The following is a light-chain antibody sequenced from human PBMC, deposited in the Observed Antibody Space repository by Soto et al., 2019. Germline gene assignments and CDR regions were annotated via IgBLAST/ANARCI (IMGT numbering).Light chain of an antibody. CDR1: QIVNNNF. CDR2: SGS. J-gene: IGKJ2*01. Sequence: EIVLTQSPDTLSLSPGERATLSCRASQIVNNNFLAWYQQKPGQAPRLIISSGSNRPAGIPAKFSGSGSGTDSTLTINTLEPEDFAVYYCQQYGRSPNTFGQGTKLET. CDR3: QQYGRSPNT. V-gene: IGKV3-20*01.